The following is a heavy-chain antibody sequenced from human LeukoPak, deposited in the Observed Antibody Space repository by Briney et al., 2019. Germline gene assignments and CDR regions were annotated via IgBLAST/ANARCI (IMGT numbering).Heavy chain of an antibody. V-gene: IGHV3-23*01. Sequence: GFLRLSCAASGFSFSSYAMSWVRQAPGKGLEWVSSISGSGDNTYYAESVKGRFTISRDNSKNTLFLQMNSLRAEDTAVFYCAKRSGYTTGWFFDFWGQGTLVTVSS. J-gene: IGHJ4*02. CDR2: ISGSGDNT. D-gene: IGHD6-19*01. CDR1: GFSFSSYA. CDR3: AKRSGYTTGWFFDF.